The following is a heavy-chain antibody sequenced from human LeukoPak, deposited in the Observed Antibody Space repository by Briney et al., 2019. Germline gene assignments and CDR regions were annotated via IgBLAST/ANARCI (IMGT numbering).Heavy chain of an antibody. CDR2: IIPIFGTA. V-gene: IGHV1-69*13. J-gene: IGHJ1*01. D-gene: IGHD3-22*01. Sequence: GASVKVSCKASGSTFSSYAISWVRQAPGQGLEWMGGIIPIFGTANYAQKFQGRVTITADESTSTAYMELSSLRSEDTAVYYCARGPSPIYYDSSGYYYGEYFQHWGQGTLVTVSS. CDR1: GSTFSSYA. CDR3: ARGPSPIYYDSSGYYYGEYFQH.